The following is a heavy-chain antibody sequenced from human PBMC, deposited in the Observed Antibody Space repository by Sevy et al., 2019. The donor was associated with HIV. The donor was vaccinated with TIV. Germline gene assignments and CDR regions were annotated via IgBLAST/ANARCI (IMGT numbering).Heavy chain of an antibody. V-gene: IGHV3-33*01. CDR1: GFTFSSYG. J-gene: IGHJ4*02. CDR3: ASAKLPPVMVTMVRGALSYFFDY. Sequence: GGSLRLSCAASGFTFSSYGMHWVRQAPDKGLEWVAVIWYDGTNKYYADSVKGRFTISRDNSKNTLYLQMSSLRADDTAVYYCASAKLPPVMVTMVRGALSYFFDYWGQGTLVTVSS. CDR2: IWYDGTNK. D-gene: IGHD3-10*01.